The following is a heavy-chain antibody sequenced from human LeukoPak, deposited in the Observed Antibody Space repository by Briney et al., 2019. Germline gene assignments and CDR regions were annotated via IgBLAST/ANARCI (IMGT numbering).Heavy chain of an antibody. CDR3: HQGHVRDPDY. CDR1: AGNISSYA. V-gene: IGHV1-69*01. CDR2: IISIFGTA. J-gene: IGHJ4*02. Sequence: SAQVFCKTSAGNISSYAISCVRQAPGQELEWMGGIISIFGTANYAQKFQGRVTITADESTSTADMELSSLRSEDTAVYYCHQGHVRDPDYWGQGTLVTVSS. D-gene: IGHD3-10*01.